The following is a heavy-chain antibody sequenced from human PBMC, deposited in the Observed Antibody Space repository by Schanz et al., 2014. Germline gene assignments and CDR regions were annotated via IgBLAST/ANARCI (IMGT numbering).Heavy chain of an antibody. D-gene: IGHD6-13*01. CDR3: ARLDSSSWYPRY. CDR1: GFTFSDYY. Sequence: QVQLVESGGGLVKPGGSLRLSCAASGFTFSDYYMSWIRQAPGKGLEWVSYISSSSSYTNYADSVKGRFTTSRDNGKKSMYLQMNSLRAEDTAVYYCARLDSSSWYPRYWGQGTLVTVSS. V-gene: IGHV3-11*05. CDR2: ISSSSSYT. J-gene: IGHJ4*02.